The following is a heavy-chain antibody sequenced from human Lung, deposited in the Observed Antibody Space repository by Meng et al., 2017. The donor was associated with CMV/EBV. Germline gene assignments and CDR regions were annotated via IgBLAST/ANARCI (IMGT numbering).Heavy chain of an antibody. V-gene: IGHV1-69*10. CDR2: IIPILGIA. J-gene: IGHJ5*02. D-gene: IGHD2-8*01. CDR1: GGTFSSYA. Sequence: SVXVYXXASGGTFSSYAISWVRQAPGQGLEWMGGIIPILGIANYAQKFQGRVTITADKSTNTAYMELSSLRSEDTAVYYCARDLNGGSPSGGWFDPWGQRTLVXVSS. CDR3: ARDLNGGSPSGGWFDP.